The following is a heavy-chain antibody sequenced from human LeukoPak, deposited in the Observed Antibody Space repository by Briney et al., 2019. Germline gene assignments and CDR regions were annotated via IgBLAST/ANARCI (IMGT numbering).Heavy chain of an antibody. J-gene: IGHJ6*03. CDR2: INPSGDPT. CDR1: GYTFTSYY. Sequence: GASVKVSCKASGYTFTSYYMHWVRQAPGQGLEWVGIINPSGDPTTYAQKFQGRVTMTSDMSTSTVYMELSSLRSEDTAVYYCARSSGYYSSLFCMHVWGKGTTVTVSS. V-gene: IGHV1-46*01. D-gene: IGHD3-22*01. CDR3: ARSSGYYSSLFCMHV.